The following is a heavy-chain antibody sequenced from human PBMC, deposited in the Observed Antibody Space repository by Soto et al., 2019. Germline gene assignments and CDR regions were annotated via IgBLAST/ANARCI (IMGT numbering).Heavy chain of an antibody. CDR1: GFIFSTYG. CDR2: ISYDGSNE. J-gene: IGHJ4*02. Sequence: VQLVESGGGVVQPGGSLRLSCAASGFIFSTYGMHWVRQVPGKGLEWVAHISYDGSNEHYADSVKGRFTVSRDNAKKYLSLEMARLRSEDTAIYYCNQEYIVGTTWGYFESWGQGTLVTVSS. V-gene: IGHV3-30*03. D-gene: IGHD1-26*01. CDR3: NQEYIVGTTWGYFES.